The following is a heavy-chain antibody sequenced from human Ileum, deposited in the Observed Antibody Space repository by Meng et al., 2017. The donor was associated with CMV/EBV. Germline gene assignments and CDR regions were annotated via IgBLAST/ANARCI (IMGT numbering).Heavy chain of an antibody. V-gene: IGHV1-2*02. CDR3: AAVTYSAYNDFDY. CDR2: VYPPSGVT. J-gene: IGHJ4*02. Sequence: ASVKVSCKASGYTFTAYYLHWVRQAPGQGLEWMGWVYPPSGVTEYARRFQGRVTMTRDTSITTAYMELSRLTSDDTALYYCAAVTYSAYNDFDYWGQGTLVTGSS. D-gene: IGHD5-12*01. CDR1: GYTFTAYY.